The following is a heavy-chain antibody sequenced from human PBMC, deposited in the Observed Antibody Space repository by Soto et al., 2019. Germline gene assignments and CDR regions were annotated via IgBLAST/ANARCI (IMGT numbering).Heavy chain of an antibody. CDR2: ISYDGRKK. CDR3: ARGQVPATGWDY. J-gene: IGHJ4*02. V-gene: IGHV3-30*04. D-gene: IGHD2-15*01. Sequence: QVQVVESGGGVIQPGRSLRLSCVVSGFTFRSYAMHWVRQAPGKGLEWVADISYDGRKKYYADSVKGRFTISRDNSKNMLHLQMNSLRVEDMAVYYCARGQVPATGWDYWCQGTLVTVSS. CDR1: GFTFRSYA.